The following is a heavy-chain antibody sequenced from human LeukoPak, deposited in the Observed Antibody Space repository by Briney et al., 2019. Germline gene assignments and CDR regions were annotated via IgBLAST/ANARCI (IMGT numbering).Heavy chain of an antibody. V-gene: IGHV3-23*01. Sequence: PGGSLRLSCAASGLTFSIYAMNWFRQAPGKGLHRVSAISGSGGSTYYADSVKGRFTISRDNSKNTLYLQMNSLRAEDTAVYYWAKDDTGAPFDYWGQGTLVTVSS. J-gene: IGHJ4*02. D-gene: IGHD1-26*01. CDR2: ISGSGGST. CDR1: GLTFSIYA. CDR3: AKDDTGAPFDY.